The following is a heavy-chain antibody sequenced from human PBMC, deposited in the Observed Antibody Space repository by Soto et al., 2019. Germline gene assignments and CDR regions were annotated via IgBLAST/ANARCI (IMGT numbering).Heavy chain of an antibody. J-gene: IGHJ6*02. CDR3: ARDLPIVGAPHYGMDV. Sequence: GGSLRLSCAASGFTVSSIYMSWVRQAPGKGLEWVSVIYSGGSTYYADSVKGRFTISRDNAKNSLYLQMNSLRAEDTAVYYCARDLPIVGAPHYGMDVWGQGTTVTVSS. D-gene: IGHD1-26*01. CDR1: GFTVSSIY. CDR2: IYSGGST. V-gene: IGHV3-66*01.